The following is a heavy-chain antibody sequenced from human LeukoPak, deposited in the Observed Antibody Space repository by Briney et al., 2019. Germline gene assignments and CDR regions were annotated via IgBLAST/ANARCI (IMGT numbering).Heavy chain of an antibody. J-gene: IGHJ5*02. CDR3: ASGPQMYSSSWYNWFDP. V-gene: IGHV1-2*02. CDR1: GYTFTGYY. CDR2: INPNSGGT. Sequence: ASVKVSCKASGYTFTGYYMHWVRQAPGQGLGWMGWINPNSGGTNYAQKFQGRVTMTRDTSISTAYMELSRLRSDDTAVYYCASGPQMYSSSWYNWFDPWGQGTLVTVSS. D-gene: IGHD6-13*01.